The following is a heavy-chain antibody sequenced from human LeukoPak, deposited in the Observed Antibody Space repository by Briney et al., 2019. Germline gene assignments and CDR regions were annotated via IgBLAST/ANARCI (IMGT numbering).Heavy chain of an antibody. D-gene: IGHD5-18*01. CDR2: ISSNGGST. CDR3: VKSGYSYAHDAFDI. J-gene: IGHJ3*02. CDR1: GFTFSSYA. V-gene: IGHV3-64D*06. Sequence: GGSLRLSCSASGFTFSSYATHWVRQAPGKGLEYVSAISSNGGSTYYADSVKGRFTISRDNSKNTLYLQMSSLRAEDTAVYYCVKSGYSYAHDAFDIWGQGTMVTVSS.